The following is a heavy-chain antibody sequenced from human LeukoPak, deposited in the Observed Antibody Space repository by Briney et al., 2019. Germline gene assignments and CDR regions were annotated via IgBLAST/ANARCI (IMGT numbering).Heavy chain of an antibody. Sequence: GGSLRLSCAASGSTFSTYSMIWVRQAPGQGLEWLSYISGDSNTIYYADSVKGRFTVSRDNAKNSLYLQLNSLRAEDTAVYYCARDRHSSVDYWGQGTLVTVSS. V-gene: IGHV3-48*01. CDR2: ISGDSNTI. J-gene: IGHJ4*02. CDR3: ARDRHSSVDY. D-gene: IGHD3-22*01. CDR1: GSTFSTYS.